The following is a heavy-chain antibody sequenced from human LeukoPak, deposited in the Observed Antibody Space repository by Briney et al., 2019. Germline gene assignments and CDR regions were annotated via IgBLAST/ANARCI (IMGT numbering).Heavy chain of an antibody. CDR1: GGTFSSYA. V-gene: IGHV1-69*04. D-gene: IGHD6-13*01. Sequence: ASVKVSCKASGGTFSSYAISWVRQAPGQRLEWMGRIIPILGIANYAQKFQGRVTITVDKSTSTAYMELSSLRSEDTAVYYCARFIAAAGFNWFDPWGQGTLVTVSS. CDR3: ARFIAAAGFNWFDP. CDR2: IIPILGIA. J-gene: IGHJ5*02.